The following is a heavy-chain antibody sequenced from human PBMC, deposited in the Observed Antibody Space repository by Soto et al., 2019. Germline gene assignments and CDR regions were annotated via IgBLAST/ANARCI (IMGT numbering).Heavy chain of an antibody. D-gene: IGHD2-8*01. CDR1: GFTFSDYY. V-gene: IGHV3-11*01. J-gene: IGHJ6*03. CDR2: ISSSGSTI. CDR3: ARDKTDIILNLYTAVGYYYYMDV. Sequence: GGSLRLSCAASGFTFSDYYMSWIRQAPGKGLEWVSYISSSGSTIYYADSVKGRFTISRDNAKKSLYLQMNSLRAEDTAVYYCARDKTDIILNLYTAVGYYYYMDVWGKGTTVTVSS.